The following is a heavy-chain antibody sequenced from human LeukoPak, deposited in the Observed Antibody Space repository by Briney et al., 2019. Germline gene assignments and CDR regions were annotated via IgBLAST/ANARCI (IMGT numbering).Heavy chain of an antibody. D-gene: IGHD6-13*01. V-gene: IGHV4-34*01. J-gene: IGHJ5*02. CDR1: GGSFSGYY. CDR2: INHSGST. Sequence: PSETLSLTCAVYGGSFSGYYWSWLRQPPGKGLEWIGEINHSGSTYYNASLESRVTISVDTSKNQFSLKLSSVTAADTAVYYCARAYSSSWYFNWFDPWGQGTLVTVSS. CDR3: ARAYSSSWYFNWFDP.